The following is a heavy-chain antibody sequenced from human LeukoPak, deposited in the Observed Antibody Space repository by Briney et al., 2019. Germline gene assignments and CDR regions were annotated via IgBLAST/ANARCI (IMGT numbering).Heavy chain of an antibody. D-gene: IGHD6-13*01. V-gene: IGHV3-21*01. CDR1: GFTFSSFN. CDR2: ITSSGTHI. CDR3: ARDSFSRGGIADY. Sequence: PGGSLRLSCAASGFTFSSFNMNWVRQAPGKAMEWVSSITSSGTHIFYADSVRGRFTISRDNAKNSLYLQMNSLRAEDTAVYYCARDSFSRGGIADYWGQGTLVTVSS. J-gene: IGHJ4*02.